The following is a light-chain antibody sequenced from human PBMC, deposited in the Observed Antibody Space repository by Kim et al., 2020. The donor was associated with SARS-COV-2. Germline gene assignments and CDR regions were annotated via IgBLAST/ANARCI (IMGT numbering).Light chain of an antibody. CDR3: QKYNSAPLT. V-gene: IGKV1-27*01. Sequence: SASVGDRVTITCRARQGISNYLAWYQQKPGKVPKLLIYAASTLLSGVPSRFSGSGSVTDFTLTISSLQSEDVATYYCQKYNSAPLTFGGGTKLEI. CDR2: AAS. CDR1: QGISNY. J-gene: IGKJ4*01.